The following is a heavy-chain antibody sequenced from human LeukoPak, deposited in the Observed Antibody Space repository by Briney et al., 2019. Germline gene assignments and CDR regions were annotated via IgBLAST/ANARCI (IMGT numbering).Heavy chain of an antibody. Sequence: SETLSLTCTVSGGSLSSYYWSWIRQPAGKGLEWIGRIYTSGSTNYNPSLKSRVTMSVDTSKNQFSLKLGSVTAADTAVYYCARVGIAAAGTSPLDYWGQGTLVTVSS. CDR3: ARVGIAAAGTSPLDY. V-gene: IGHV4-4*07. CDR2: IYTSGST. D-gene: IGHD6-13*01. CDR1: GGSLSSYY. J-gene: IGHJ4*02.